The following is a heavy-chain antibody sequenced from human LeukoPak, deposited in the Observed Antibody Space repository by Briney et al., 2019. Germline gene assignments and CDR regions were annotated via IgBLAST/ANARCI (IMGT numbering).Heavy chain of an antibody. V-gene: IGHV1-2*02. CDR2: INPNSGGT. D-gene: IGHD3-22*01. J-gene: IGHJ4*02. CDR3: ARDRIPRYYYDTIDYNSFDY. CDR1: GYTFTGYY. Sequence: GASMKVSCKASGYTFTGYYLHWVRQAPGQGLEWMGWINPNSGGTNHAQKFQGRVSMTRDTSSTTAYMELSGLRSDDTAVYFCARDRIPRYYYDTIDYNSFDYWGQGTLVTVSS.